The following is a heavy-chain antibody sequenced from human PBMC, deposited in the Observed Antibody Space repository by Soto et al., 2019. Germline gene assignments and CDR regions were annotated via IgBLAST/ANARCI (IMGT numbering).Heavy chain of an antibody. CDR3: ARHVRTTSYYYYGMDV. Sequence: SETLSLTCTVSGGSISSYYWSWIRQPPGKGLEWIGYIYYSGSTNYNPSLKSRVTISVDTSKNQFSLKLSSATAADTAVYYCARHVRTTSYYYYGMDVWGQGTTVTVSS. V-gene: IGHV4-59*08. D-gene: IGHD3-10*02. CDR1: GGSISSYY. J-gene: IGHJ6*02. CDR2: IYYSGST.